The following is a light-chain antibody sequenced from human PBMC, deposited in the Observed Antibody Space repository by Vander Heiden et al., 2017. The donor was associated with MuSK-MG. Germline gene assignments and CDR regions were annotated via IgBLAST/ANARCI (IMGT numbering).Light chain of an antibody. CDR1: NSNLGAGYG. CDR3: YSYDTSLSAPVV. CDR2: VNS. V-gene: IGLV1-40*01. J-gene: IGLJ2*01. Sequence: QSVLTQPPSVSGAPGQRVTISCTGSNSNLGAGYGVHWYQQRPGTAPQLLIVVNSNRPSGVPDRFSGSTSYTSEYPATSALQAEDEADEDGYSYDTSLSAPVVFGGGTKLTVL.